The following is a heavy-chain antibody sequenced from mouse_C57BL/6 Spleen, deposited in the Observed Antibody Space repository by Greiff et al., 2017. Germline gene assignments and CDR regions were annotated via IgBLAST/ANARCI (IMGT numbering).Heavy chain of an antibody. Sequence: EVKLQESGPGLVKPSQSLSLTCSVTGYSITSGYYWNWIRQFPGNKLEWMGYISYDGSNNYNPSLKNRISITRDTSKNQFFLKLNSVTTEDTATYYCARVPPTVVATDYAMDYWGQGTSVTVSS. CDR2: ISYDGSN. CDR1: GYSITSGYY. V-gene: IGHV3-6*01. CDR3: ARVPPTVVATDYAMDY. J-gene: IGHJ4*01. D-gene: IGHD1-1*01.